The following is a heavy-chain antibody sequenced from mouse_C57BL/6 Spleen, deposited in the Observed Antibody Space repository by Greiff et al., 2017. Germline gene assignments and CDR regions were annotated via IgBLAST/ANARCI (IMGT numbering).Heavy chain of an antibody. CDR1: GYAFTNYL. D-gene: IGHD2-4*01. Sequence: QVQLQQSGAELVRPGTSVKVSCKASGYAFTNYLIEWVKQRPGQGLEWIGVINPGSGGTNYNEKFKGKATLTADKSSSTAYMQLSSLTSEDSAVYFCARSIYYDYDVEAFAYWGQGTLVTVSA. CDR3: ARSIYYDYDVEAFAY. CDR2: INPGSGGT. J-gene: IGHJ3*01. V-gene: IGHV1-54*01.